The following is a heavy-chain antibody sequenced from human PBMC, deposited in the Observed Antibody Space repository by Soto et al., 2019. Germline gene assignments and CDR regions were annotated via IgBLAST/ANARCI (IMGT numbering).Heavy chain of an antibody. D-gene: IGHD3-22*01. Sequence: SVKVSCKASGGTFSSYAISWVRQAPGQGLEWMGGIIPIFGTANYAQKLQGRVTMTTDTSTSTAYMELRSLRSDDTAVYYCARGPDDYYDSSGYVDYWGQGTLVTVSS. J-gene: IGHJ4*02. V-gene: IGHV1-69*05. CDR2: IIPIFGTA. CDR3: ARGPDDYYDSSGYVDY. CDR1: GGTFSSYA.